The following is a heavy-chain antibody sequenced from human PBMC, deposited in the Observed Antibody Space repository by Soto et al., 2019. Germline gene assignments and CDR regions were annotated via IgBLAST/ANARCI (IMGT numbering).Heavy chain of an antibody. CDR3: AREPEHYNSGMDV. Sequence: EVQLVQSGAEVKKPGESLKISCKGSGYSFTSYWIGWVRQMPGKGLEWMGIIYPGDSDTRYSPSFQGQVTISADKSISTAFLQWSSLKASDTAMYYFAREPEHYNSGMDVWGQGTTVTVSS. CDR1: GYSFTSYW. J-gene: IGHJ6*02. CDR2: IYPGDSDT. V-gene: IGHV5-51*03.